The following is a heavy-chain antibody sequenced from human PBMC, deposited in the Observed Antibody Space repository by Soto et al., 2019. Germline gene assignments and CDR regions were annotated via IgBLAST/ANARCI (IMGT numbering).Heavy chain of an antibody. CDR3: ARDPVGGNWFDP. V-gene: IGHV1-18*01. J-gene: IGHJ5*02. CDR1: GYTFASYG. Sequence: QVQLVQSGAEVKRPGASVKVSCKATGYTFASYGISWVRQAPGEGLEWMGWINPYNGNTNYAQKLQGRVTMTTDTSTSTAYMELRSLRSDDTAVYYCARDPVGGNWFDPWGQGTLVTVSS. D-gene: IGHD1-26*01. CDR2: INPYNGNT.